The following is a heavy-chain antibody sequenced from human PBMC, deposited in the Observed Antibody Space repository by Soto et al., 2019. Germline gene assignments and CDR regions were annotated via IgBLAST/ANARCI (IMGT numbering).Heavy chain of an antibody. V-gene: IGHV1-58*01. CDR3: AAVYYYDSSGYCYFVY. J-gene: IGHJ4*02. Sequence: SGKVSCKASGFTFTSSAVQWVRQARGQRLEWIGWIVVGSDNTNYAQKFKERVTITRDMSTSTAYMELSSLRSEDTAVYYCAAVYYYDSSGYCYFVYWGQTTVVTVS. CDR2: IVVGSDNT. D-gene: IGHD3-22*01. CDR1: GFTFTSSA.